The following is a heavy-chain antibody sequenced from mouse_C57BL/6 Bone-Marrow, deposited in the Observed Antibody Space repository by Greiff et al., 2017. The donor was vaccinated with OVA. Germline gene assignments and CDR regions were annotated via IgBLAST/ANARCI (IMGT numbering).Heavy chain of an antibody. D-gene: IGHD2-4*01. Sequence: VKLQESGPGLVQPSQSLSITCTVSGFSLTSYGVHWVRQSPGKGLEWLGVIWRGGSTDYNAAFMSRLSITKDNSKSQVFFKMNSLQADDTAIYYCAKKDDYDVWYAMDYWGQGTSVTVSS. CDR3: AKKDDYDVWYAMDY. J-gene: IGHJ4*01. CDR2: IWRGGST. V-gene: IGHV2-5*01. CDR1: GFSLTSYG.